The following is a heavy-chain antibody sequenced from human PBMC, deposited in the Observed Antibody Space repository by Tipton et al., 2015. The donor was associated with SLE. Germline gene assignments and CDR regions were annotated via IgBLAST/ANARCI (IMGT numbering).Heavy chain of an antibody. Sequence: GSLRLSCAASGFTFSSYAMNWVRQAPGKGLEWVSVIYSGSTDTYYADSVKGRFTVSRDDSKKTLNLQMNSLRAEDTAIYYCVKGSNIGWYVLASWGQGTLVTVSS. J-gene: IGHJ4*02. CDR3: VKGSNIGWYVLAS. CDR2: IYSGSTDT. D-gene: IGHD6-19*01. CDR1: GFTFSSYA. V-gene: IGHV3-23*03.